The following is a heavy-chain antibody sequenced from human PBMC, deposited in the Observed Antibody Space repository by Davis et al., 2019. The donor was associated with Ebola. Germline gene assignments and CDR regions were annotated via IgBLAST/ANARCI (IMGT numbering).Heavy chain of an antibody. V-gene: IGHV4-34*01. D-gene: IGHD3-16*01. CDR2: INHSGST. J-gene: IGHJ6*02. Sequence: SETLSLTCAVYGGSFSGYYWSWIRQPPGKGLEWIGEINHSGSTNYNPSLKSRVTISVDTSKNQFSLKLSSVTAADTAVYYCAGERGYYGMDVWGQGTTVTVSS. CDR1: GGSFSGYY. CDR3: AGERGYYGMDV.